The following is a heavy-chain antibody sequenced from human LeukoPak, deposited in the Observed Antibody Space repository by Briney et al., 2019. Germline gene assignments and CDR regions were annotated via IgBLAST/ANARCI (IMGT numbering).Heavy chain of an antibody. J-gene: IGHJ4*02. CDR2: ISSGSSSI. CDR3: ARGPYYFDY. V-gene: IGHV3-48*02. CDR1: GFTFSSYI. Sequence: GGSLRLSCTASGFTFSSYIFNWVRQAPGKGLEWVSYISSGSSSIYYADSVKGRFTISRDNAKNSLYLQMNSLRDEDTAVYYCARGPYYFDYWGQGTLVTVSS.